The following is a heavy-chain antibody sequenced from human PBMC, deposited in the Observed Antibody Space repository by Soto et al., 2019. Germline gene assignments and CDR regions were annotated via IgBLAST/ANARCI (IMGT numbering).Heavy chain of an antibody. D-gene: IGHD6-13*01. Sequence: PSETLSLTCTVSGASISGFYWSWIRKSAGKGLEWIGRIYYSGSTYYNPSLKSRVTISVDTSKNQFSLKLSSVTAADTAVYYCARHGTYYYYYGMDVWGQGTTVTVSS. V-gene: IGHV4-59*05. CDR2: IYYSGST. CDR1: GASISGFY. CDR3: ARHGTYYYYYGMDV. J-gene: IGHJ6*02.